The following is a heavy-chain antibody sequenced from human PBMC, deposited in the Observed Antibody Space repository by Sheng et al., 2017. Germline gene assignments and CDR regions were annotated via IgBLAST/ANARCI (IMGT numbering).Heavy chain of an antibody. CDR3: VRGNVGATSGMGV. CDR1: GFTFENYA. Sequence: ESGGGLLQPGRSLRLSCAGSGFTFENYAMHWVRQAPGKGLEWVSTITTGSEKMYYADSVKGRFTVSRDNAKGSLDLQMDSLRVEDTGVYFCVRGNVGATSGMGVWGQGDHGHRLL. D-gene: IGHD1-26*01. CDR2: ITTGSEKM. V-gene: IGHV3-48*01. J-gene: IGHJ6*02.